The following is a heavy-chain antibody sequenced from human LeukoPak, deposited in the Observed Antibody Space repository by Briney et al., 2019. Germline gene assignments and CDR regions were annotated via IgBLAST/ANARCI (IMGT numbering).Heavy chain of an antibody. CDR2: IGTVTDT. CDR1: GFNFKNYD. Sequence: GGSLRLSCAASGFNFKNYDFHWVRQAAGKRLEGVSGIGTVTDTFYLDSVAGRFTISRENAKNSFYLQMNGLRAGDTAVYYCARGWGGHGRSWGALDFWGQGILVTVSS. CDR3: ARGWGGHGRSWGALDF. D-gene: IGHD3-16*01. J-gene: IGHJ4*02. V-gene: IGHV3-13*01.